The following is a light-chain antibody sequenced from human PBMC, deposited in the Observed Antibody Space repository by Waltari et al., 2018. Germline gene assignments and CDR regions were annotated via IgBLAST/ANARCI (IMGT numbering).Light chain of an antibody. Sequence: DIVVTQSPDSLALSLGERATINCKSSQSLLYRSNNKNYLAWYQQKPGQPPKLLFYWASTRESGVPDRFSGSGSGTDFTLTISNLQAEDVAVYYCQQYYSNPPWTLGQGTKVDIK. J-gene: IGKJ1*01. CDR3: QQYYSNPPWT. V-gene: IGKV4-1*01. CDR2: WAS. CDR1: QSLLYRSNNKNY.